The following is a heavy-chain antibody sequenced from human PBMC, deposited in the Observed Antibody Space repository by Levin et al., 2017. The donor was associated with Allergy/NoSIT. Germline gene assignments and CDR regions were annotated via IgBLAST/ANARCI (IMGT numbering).Heavy chain of an antibody. CDR3: ARGPSTILTTI. CDR1: GFTLGNFW. Sequence: LSLTCAASGFTLGNFWMTWVRQAPGKGLEWVANIKQDGSVKQYVDSVKGRFTISRDNAENSLYLQMNSLRAGDTAVYYCARGPSTILTTIWGQGTLVTVSS. D-gene: IGHD4-11*01. J-gene: IGHJ4*02. CDR2: IKQDGSVK. V-gene: IGHV3-7*04.